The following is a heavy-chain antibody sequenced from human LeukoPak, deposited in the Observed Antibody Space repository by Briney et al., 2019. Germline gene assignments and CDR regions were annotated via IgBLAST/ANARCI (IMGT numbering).Heavy chain of an antibody. D-gene: IGHD6-13*01. V-gene: IGHV3-23*01. CDR1: GFTFSSYG. CDR2: ISGSGGST. J-gene: IGHJ5*02. CDR3: ARGGSSWYSVRFDP. Sequence: GGTLRLSCAASGFTFSSYGMSWVRQAPGKGLEWVSAISGSGGSTYYADSVKGRFTISRDNSKNTLYLQMNSLRAEDTAVYYCARGGSSWYSVRFDPWGQGTLVTVSS.